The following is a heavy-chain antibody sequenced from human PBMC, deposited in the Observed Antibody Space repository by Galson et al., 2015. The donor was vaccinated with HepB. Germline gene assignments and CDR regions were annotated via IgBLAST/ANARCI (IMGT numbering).Heavy chain of an antibody. Sequence: SLRLSCAASGFTFDDYAMHWVRQAPGKGLEWVSGISWNSGSIGYADSVKGRFTISRDNAKNSLYLQMNSLRAEDMALYYCAKDIASQTGGYFTNGVCHPFWSSNAFDIWGQGTMLTVSS. V-gene: IGHV3-9*03. CDR2: ISWNSGSI. J-gene: IGHJ3*02. D-gene: IGHD2-8*01. CDR1: GFTFDDYA. CDR3: AKDIASQTGGYFTNGVCHPFWSSNAFDI.